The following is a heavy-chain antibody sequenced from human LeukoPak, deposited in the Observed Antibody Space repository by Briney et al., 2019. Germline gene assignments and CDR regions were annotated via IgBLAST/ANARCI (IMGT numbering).Heavy chain of an antibody. Sequence: GASVKVSCKASGYTFTSYGISWVRQAPGQGLEWMGWISAYNSNTNYAQKLQGRVTMTTDTSTSTAYMELRSLRSDDTAVYHCARDSITMIPFDYWGQGTLVTVSS. D-gene: IGHD3-22*01. CDR3: ARDSITMIPFDY. CDR1: GYTFTSYG. CDR2: ISAYNSNT. V-gene: IGHV1-18*01. J-gene: IGHJ4*02.